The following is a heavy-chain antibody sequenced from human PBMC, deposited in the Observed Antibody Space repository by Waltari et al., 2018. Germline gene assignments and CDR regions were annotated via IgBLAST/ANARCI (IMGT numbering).Heavy chain of an antibody. V-gene: IGHV4-4*02. D-gene: IGHD2-15*01. CDR3: ARDRGRGLYFDS. CDR2: IHRSGRT. J-gene: IGHJ4*02. Sequence: WWSGVRQSPGKGLELIGQIHRSGRTYYNPSLESRVTVSMDTSNNKFSLKMSSAIAADTAVYYCARDRGRGLYFDSWGQGTLVTVSP. CDR1: W.